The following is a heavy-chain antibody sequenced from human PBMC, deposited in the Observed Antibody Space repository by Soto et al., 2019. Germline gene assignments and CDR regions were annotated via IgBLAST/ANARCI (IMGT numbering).Heavy chain of an antibody. CDR1: GGSISSYY. CDR2: IYYSGST. CDR3: ARQWLSSSSANYYYYYYMDV. Sequence: TSETLSLTCTVSGGSISSYYWSWIRQPPGKGLEWIGYIYYSGSTNYNPSLKSRVTISVDTSKNQFSLKLSSVTAADTAVYYCARQWLSSSSANYYYYYYMDVWGKGTTVTVSS. J-gene: IGHJ6*03. D-gene: IGHD6-6*01. V-gene: IGHV4-59*08.